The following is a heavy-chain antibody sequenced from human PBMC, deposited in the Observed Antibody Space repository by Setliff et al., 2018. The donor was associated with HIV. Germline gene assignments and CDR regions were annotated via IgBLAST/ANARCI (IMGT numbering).Heavy chain of an antibody. V-gene: IGHV4-39*07. CDR3: ARVPGSVVVVAAYYYFDY. D-gene: IGHD2-15*01. J-gene: IGHJ4*02. Sequence: SETLSLTCTVSGGSVIISHYYWAWIRQPPGKGLEWIGSISYSGSTYYNPSLKSRITISVDTSKNQFSLELRSLRSDDTAVYYCARVPGSVVVVAAYYYFDYWGQGTLVTVSS. CDR1: GGSVIISHYY. CDR2: ISYSGST.